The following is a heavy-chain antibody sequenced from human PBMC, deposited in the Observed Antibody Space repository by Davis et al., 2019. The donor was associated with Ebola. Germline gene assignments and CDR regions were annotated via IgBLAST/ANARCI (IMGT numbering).Heavy chain of an antibody. CDR3: ARDENSNYGFYYYGMDV. V-gene: IGHV1-69*04. CDR2: IIPILGIA. J-gene: IGHJ6*02. Sequence: SVKVSCKASGGTFSSYAISWVRQAPGQGLEWMGRIIPILGIANYAQKFQGRVTITADKSTSTAYMELSSLRSEDTAVYYCARDENSNYGFYYYGMDVWGQGTTVTVFS. D-gene: IGHD4-11*01. CDR1: GGTFSSYA.